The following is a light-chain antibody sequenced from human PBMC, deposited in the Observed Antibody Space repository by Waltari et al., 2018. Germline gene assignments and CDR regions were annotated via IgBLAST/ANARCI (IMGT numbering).Light chain of an antibody. CDR2: EVT. V-gene: IGLV2-8*01. Sequence: QSALTQPPSASGSPGQSLTISCTGTSGDIAAYNSVSWYQQHPGRAPKLMIYEVTKRPSGVPDRFSGSRSGNTASLTVSGLQTEDEADYFCSSYADSNVLFGGGTKLTVL. CDR3: SSYADSNVL. J-gene: IGLJ2*01. CDR1: SGDIAAYNS.